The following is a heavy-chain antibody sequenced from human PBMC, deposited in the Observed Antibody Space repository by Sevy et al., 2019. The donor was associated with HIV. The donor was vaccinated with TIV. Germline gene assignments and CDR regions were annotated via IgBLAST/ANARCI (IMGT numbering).Heavy chain of an antibody. CDR3: ATNYYGSGSYYKMDV. Sequence: ASVKVSCKVSGYTLTELSMHWVRQAPGKGLEWMGGFDPEDGETIYAQKFQGRVTMTEDTSTDTAYMELSSLRSEDTAVYYCATNYYGSGSYYKMDVWGQRTTVTVSS. J-gene: IGHJ6*02. CDR1: GYTLTELS. V-gene: IGHV1-24*01. CDR2: FDPEDGET. D-gene: IGHD3-10*01.